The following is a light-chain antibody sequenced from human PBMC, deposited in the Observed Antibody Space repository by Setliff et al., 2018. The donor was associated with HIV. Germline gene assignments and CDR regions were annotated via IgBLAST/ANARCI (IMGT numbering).Light chain of an antibody. Sequence: QSVLTQPPSASGTPGQRVTISCSGSSSNIGSNNVNWYQQLPGTAPILLIHSSNQRPAGVPDRFSGSKSGTSASLTISGLQPEDEADYYCSSYTSSSTPVFGTGTKVTVL. CDR1: SSNIGSNN. CDR2: SSN. V-gene: IGLV1-44*01. J-gene: IGLJ1*01. CDR3: SSYTSSSTPV.